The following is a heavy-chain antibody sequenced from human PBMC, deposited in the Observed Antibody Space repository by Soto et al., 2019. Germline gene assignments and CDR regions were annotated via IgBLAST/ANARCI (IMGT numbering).Heavy chain of an antibody. CDR3: AKSYGDYDGLFDY. CDR2: ISGSGGST. J-gene: IGHJ4*02. V-gene: IGHV3-23*01. D-gene: IGHD4-17*01. Sequence: PGLPLRLPSAASGFTLSNHAMSRVRQAPGKGLEWVSAISGSGGSTYYADSVKGRFTISRDNSKNTLYLQMNSLRAEDTAVYYCAKSYGDYDGLFDYWGQGTLVTVSS. CDR1: GFTLSNHA.